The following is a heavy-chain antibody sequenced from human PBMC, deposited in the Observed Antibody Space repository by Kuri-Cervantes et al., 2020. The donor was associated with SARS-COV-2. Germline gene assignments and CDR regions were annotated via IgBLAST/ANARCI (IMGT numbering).Heavy chain of an antibody. J-gene: IGHJ6*04. Sequence: GGSLRLSCAASGFTFSKYAMNWVRQAPGKGPEWVASIKKDGSEGYYVDSVKGRFTISRDDAKNSLYLQMNSLRDEDTAVYYCASWSVWGKGTAVTVSS. CDR2: IKKDGSEG. V-gene: IGHV3-7*01. D-gene: IGHD2-8*02. CDR3: ASWSV. CDR1: GFTFSKYA.